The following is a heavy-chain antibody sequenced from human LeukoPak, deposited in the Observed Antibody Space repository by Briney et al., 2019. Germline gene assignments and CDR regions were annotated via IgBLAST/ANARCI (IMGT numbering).Heavy chain of an antibody. Sequence: SGTLSLTCAVSGGSISSSNWWSWVRQPPGKGLEWIGEIYHSGSTNYNPSLKSRVTISVDKSKNQFSLKLSSVTAADTAVYYCARHGPIVVVPAVRVNWFDPWGQGTLVTVSS. V-gene: IGHV4-4*02. J-gene: IGHJ5*02. D-gene: IGHD2-2*01. CDR2: IYHSGST. CDR3: ARHGPIVVVPAVRVNWFDP. CDR1: GGSISSSNW.